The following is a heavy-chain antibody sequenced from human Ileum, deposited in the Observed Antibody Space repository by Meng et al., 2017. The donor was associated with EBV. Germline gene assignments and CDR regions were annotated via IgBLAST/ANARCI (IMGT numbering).Heavy chain of an antibody. D-gene: IGHD4-17*01. CDR1: GGSISTGNFY. J-gene: IGHJ4*02. CDR2: IYYRGNT. V-gene: IGHV4-39*07. Sequence: QRRLQESGPGLLKPSETLSLTCTVSGGSISTGNFYWGWIRQSPGKALECIGTIYYRGNTFYNPSLKSRLTISIDTSKNEFSLTLRSVTAADTALYYCASAYDYGDYEAFAYWGPGSLVTVSS. CDR3: ASAYDYGDYEAFAY.